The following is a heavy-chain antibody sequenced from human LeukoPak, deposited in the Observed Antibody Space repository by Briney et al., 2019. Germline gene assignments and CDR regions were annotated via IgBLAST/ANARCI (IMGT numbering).Heavy chain of an antibody. CDR2: INPNSGGT. D-gene: IGHD6-13*01. Sequence: VASVKVSCKASGYTFTDYYMHWVRQAPGQGLEWMGRINPNSGGTKYAQKFQGRVTMTRDTSISTAYMELNRLTSDDTAVYYCAKCGDFIAACYNWFDPWGPGTLVTVSS. V-gene: IGHV1-2*06. CDR3: AKCGDFIAACYNWFDP. CDR1: GYTFTDYY. J-gene: IGHJ5*02.